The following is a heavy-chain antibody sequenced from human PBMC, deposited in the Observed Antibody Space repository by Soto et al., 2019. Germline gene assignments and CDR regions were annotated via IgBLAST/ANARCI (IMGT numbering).Heavy chain of an antibody. CDR3: ATYGGDSGGYEYFQR. Sequence: EVQLLESGGGLEPPGGSLRLSCVTSGFTFTSYDMSWVRQATGKGLEWVSAISGSSDTYYPDSVKGRFTISRDNSRSTLYLQMNSLRADDTAVYYCATYGGDSGGYEYFQRWGQGCLVTVSS. D-gene: IGHD4-17*01. V-gene: IGHV3-23*01. CDR2: ISGSSDT. J-gene: IGHJ1*01. CDR1: GFTFTSYD.